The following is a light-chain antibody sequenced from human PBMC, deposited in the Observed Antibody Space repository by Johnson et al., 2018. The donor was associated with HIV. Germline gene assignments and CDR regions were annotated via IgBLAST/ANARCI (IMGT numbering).Light chain of an antibody. CDR3: GTWDSSLGTYV. J-gene: IGLJ1*01. Sequence: QLVLTQPPSVSAAPGQKVTISCSGTDSNIGNNYVSWYQQFPGTAPKLLIYDNNKRPSGIPDRFSGSKSATSATLGITGLQTGDEADYYCGTWDSSLGTYVFGTGTKVTVL. V-gene: IGLV1-51*01. CDR1: DSNIGNNY. CDR2: DNN.